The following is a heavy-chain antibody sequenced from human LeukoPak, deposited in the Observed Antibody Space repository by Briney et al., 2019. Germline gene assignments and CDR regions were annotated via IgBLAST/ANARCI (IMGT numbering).Heavy chain of an antibody. J-gene: IGHJ4*02. V-gene: IGHV4-61*01. CDR3: ARMGMAARAYYFDY. CDR2: IYYSGST. Sequence: SETLSLTCTVSGVSVSSGSYYWSWIRQPPGKGLEWIGYIYYSGSTNYNPSLKSRVTISVDTSKNQFSLKLSSVPAADTAVYYCARMGMAARAYYFDYWGQGTLVTVSS. D-gene: IGHD6-13*01. CDR1: GVSVSSGSYY.